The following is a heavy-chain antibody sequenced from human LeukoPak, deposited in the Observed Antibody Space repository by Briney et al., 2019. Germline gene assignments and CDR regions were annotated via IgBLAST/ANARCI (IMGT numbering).Heavy chain of an antibody. CDR1: GGSFSGYY. Sequence: SETLSLTCAVYGGSFSGYYWSWIRQPPGKGLEWIGEINHSGSTNYNPSLKSRVTISVDTSKNQFSLKLSSVTAADTAVYYCARSVLWFGELLNYWYFDLWGRGTLVTVSS. D-gene: IGHD3-10*01. CDR3: ARSVLWFGELLNYWYFDL. V-gene: IGHV4-34*01. J-gene: IGHJ2*01. CDR2: INHSGST.